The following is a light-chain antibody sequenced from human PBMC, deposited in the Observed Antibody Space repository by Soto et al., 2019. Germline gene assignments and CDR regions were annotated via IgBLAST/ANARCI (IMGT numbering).Light chain of an antibody. CDR3: QQYNSWTSIT. Sequence: EILLTQSPATLSVSPGERATLSCRSSQSVNRNLGWYQQKPGQAPRLLIFAASTRAPGIPARFSGSGSGTEFTLXXXXLQSEDFAVYYCQQYNSWTSITFGQGTRLEVK. CDR1: QSVNRN. J-gene: IGKJ5*01. V-gene: IGKV3-15*01. CDR2: AAS.